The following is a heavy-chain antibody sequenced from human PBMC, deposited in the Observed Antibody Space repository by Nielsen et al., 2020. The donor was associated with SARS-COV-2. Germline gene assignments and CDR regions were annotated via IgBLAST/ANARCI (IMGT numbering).Heavy chain of an antibody. V-gene: IGHV4-31*03. D-gene: IGHD3-3*01. Sequence: SEPLSSTFTVSGGSISSGGYYWSWMRQHPGKGVEWIGYIYYSGSTYYNPSLKSRVTISVDTSKNQFSLKLSSLTAADTAVYYCARRFTDTIFGANNYYFDYWGQGTLVTVSS. CDR1: GGSISSGGYY. CDR2: IYYSGST. CDR3: ARRFTDTIFGANNYYFDY. J-gene: IGHJ4*02.